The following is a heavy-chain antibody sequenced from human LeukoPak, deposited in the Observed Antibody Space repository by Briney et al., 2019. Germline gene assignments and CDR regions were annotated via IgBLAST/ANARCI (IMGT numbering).Heavy chain of an antibody. J-gene: IGHJ4*02. D-gene: IGHD6-19*01. CDR3: ARSGSIAVAGTLDY. CDR2: IYSDGRT. CDR1: GFIVSNKY. V-gene: IGHV3-53*01. Sequence: PGGSLRLSCAASGFIVSNKYMTWVRQAPGKGLEWVSLIYSDGRTYYADSVRGRCTISRDNSKNTLYVQMNSLRVEDTAVYYCARSGSIAVAGTLDYWGQGTLVTVSS.